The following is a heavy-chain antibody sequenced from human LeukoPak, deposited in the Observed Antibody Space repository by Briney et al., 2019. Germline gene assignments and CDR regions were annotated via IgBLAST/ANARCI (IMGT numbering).Heavy chain of an antibody. J-gene: IGHJ3*02. CDR3: ARELLLARGKIGNDAFDI. Sequence: GGSLRLSCAASGFTFSSYWMSWARQAPGEGLEWVANIKQDGSAKYYVDSVKRRFTICRDNAKNAMYLQMNSLRAEDTAVYYCARELLLARGKIGNDAFDIWGQGTMVTVSS. CDR2: IKQDGSAK. V-gene: IGHV3-7*01. D-gene: IGHD2-15*01. CDR1: GFTFSSYW.